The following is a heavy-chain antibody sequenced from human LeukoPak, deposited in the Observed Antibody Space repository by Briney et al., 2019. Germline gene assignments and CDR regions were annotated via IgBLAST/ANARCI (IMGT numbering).Heavy chain of an antibody. J-gene: IGHJ4*02. CDR1: GFPFHNYW. V-gene: IGHV3-7*03. Sequence: GGSLRLSCAASGFPFHNYWMTWVRQAPGKGLEWVAQVNQDGSEAHYADSVKARFTISRDNAKSSVSLQMNSLRAEDTAVYYCAKVDVDTAMGPFDYWGQGTLVTVSS. CDR2: VNQDGSEA. CDR3: AKVDVDTAMGPFDY. D-gene: IGHD5-18*01.